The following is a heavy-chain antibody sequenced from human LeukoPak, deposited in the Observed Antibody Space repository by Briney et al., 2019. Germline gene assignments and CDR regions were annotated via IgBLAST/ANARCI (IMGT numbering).Heavy chain of an antibody. D-gene: IGHD1-26*01. CDR2: INPSGGST. J-gene: IGHJ6*02. V-gene: IGHV1-46*01. CDR3: ARSAEHYYYYGMDA. Sequence: ASVKVSCKASGYTFTSYYMHWVRQAPGQGLEWIGVINPSGGSTSYAQKFQGRVTMTRDTSTSTVYMELSSLRSEDTAVYYCARSAEHYYYYGMDAGGQGTTATVS. CDR1: GYTFTSYY.